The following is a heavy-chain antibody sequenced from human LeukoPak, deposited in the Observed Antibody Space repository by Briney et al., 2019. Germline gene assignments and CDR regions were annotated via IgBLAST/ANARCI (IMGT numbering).Heavy chain of an antibody. CDR3: ARESNYYDT. D-gene: IGHD3-22*01. CDR1: GGTFRTYA. Sequence: GASVKVSCKASGGTFRTYAITWVRQAPGQGLEWMGGIIPILGTANYAQNFQGRVTMTRDTSISTVYMELSRLTSDDTAVYYCARESNYYDTWGQGTLVTVSS. CDR2: IIPILGTA. J-gene: IGHJ5*02. V-gene: IGHV1-69*05.